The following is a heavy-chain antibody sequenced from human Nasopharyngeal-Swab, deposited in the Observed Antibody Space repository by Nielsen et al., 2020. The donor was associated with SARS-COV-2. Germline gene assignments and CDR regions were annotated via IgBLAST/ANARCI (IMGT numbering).Heavy chain of an antibody. J-gene: IGHJ5*02. V-gene: IGHV4-30-2*01. CDR1: GGSISSPGNS. D-gene: IGHD1/OR15-1a*01. Sequence: SETLSLTCAVSGGSISSPGNSWTWIRQPPGKGLEWIGYIFFNGNAYYNPSLKGRATISLDKSKNQFSLNVTSVTAADTAVYYCARCWNNLGLNWFDPWGQGALVTVTS. CDR3: ARCWNNLGLNWFDP. CDR2: IFFNGNA.